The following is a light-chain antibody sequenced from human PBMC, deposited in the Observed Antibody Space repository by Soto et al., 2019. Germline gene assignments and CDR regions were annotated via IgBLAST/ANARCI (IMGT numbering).Light chain of an antibody. V-gene: IGKV3-15*01. Sequence: EIIMTQSPATLSVSPGEGATLSCRTSHSISTNLAWYQHKRGQSPRLLVYGASTRATGVPARFSGSGSGAEFTLSISSLQSEVFAVYYCQQYNSWPTFGGGTKVEIK. CDR1: HSISTN. CDR3: QQYNSWPT. J-gene: IGKJ4*01. CDR2: GAS.